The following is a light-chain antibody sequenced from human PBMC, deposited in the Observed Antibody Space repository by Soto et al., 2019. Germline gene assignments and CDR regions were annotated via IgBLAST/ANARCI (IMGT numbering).Light chain of an antibody. CDR2: AAS. V-gene: IGKV3-15*01. CDR3: QQRSNWPPSIT. CDR1: QSVSSN. Sequence: EVLMTQSPATLSVSPGERATLSCRASQSVSSNLAWYQQKPGRAPRLLIYAASTRATVIPARFSGSGSGTEFTLTISSLQSEDFALYYCQQRSNWPPSITFGQGTRLEIK. J-gene: IGKJ5*01.